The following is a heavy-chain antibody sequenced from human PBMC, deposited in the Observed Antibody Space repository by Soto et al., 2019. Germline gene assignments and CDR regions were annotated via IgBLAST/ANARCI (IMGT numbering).Heavy chain of an antibody. CDR3: ARGLVDSGGNCFDS. Sequence: GASVKVSCKASGYSINSYDMNWVRQATGQGLEWMGWMNPKSGNTGFAEKFRGRVKMTWNTSTGTVYLEISSLRPEDTAVYYCARGLVDSGGNCFDSWGQGTQVTAPQ. D-gene: IGHD4-17*01. CDR2: MNPKSGNT. J-gene: IGHJ4*02. CDR1: GYSINSYD. V-gene: IGHV1-8*01.